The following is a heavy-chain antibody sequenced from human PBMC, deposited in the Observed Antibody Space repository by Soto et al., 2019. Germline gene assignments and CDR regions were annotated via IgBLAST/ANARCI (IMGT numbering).Heavy chain of an antibody. CDR1: GFTFSSYG. CDR2: IWYDGSNK. CDR3: ARDMGWYGDYVGDAFDI. D-gene: IGHD4-17*01. J-gene: IGHJ3*02. Sequence: GGSLRLSFAASGFTFSSYGMHWVRQAPGKGLEWVAVIWYDGSNKYYADSVKGRFTISRDNSKNTLYLQMNSLRAEDTAVYYCARDMGWYGDYVGDAFDIWGQGTMVTVSS. V-gene: IGHV3-33*01.